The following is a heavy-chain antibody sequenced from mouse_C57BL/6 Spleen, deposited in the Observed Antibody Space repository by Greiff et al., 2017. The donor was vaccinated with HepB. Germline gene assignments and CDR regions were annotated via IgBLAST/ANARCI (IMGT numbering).Heavy chain of an antibody. Sequence: VQLQQPGAELVRPGSSVKLSCKASGYTFTCYWMHWVKQRPIQGLEWIGNIDPSDSETHYNQKFKDKATLTVDKSSSTAYMQLSSLTSEDSAVYYCARAHGSSPYYAMDYWGQGTSVTVSS. CDR2: IDPSDSET. CDR3: ARAHGSSPYYAMDY. V-gene: IGHV1-52*01. CDR1: GYTFTCYW. D-gene: IGHD1-1*01. J-gene: IGHJ4*01.